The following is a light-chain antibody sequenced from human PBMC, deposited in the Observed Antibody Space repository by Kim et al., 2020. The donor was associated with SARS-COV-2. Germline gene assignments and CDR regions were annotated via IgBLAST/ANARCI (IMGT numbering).Light chain of an antibody. Sequence: SASVGDRVTITCRASQTIMRYLNWYQQKPGKAPKLLISSASTLQSGVPARFSGSGSGTDFTLTISSLQPEDSASYFCQHSYNAPYIFGQGTKLEI. J-gene: IGKJ2*01. CDR3: QHSYNAPYI. V-gene: IGKV1-39*01. CDR1: QTIMRY. CDR2: SAS.